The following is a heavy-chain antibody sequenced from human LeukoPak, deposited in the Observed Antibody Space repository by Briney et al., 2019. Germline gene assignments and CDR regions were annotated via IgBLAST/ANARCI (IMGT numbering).Heavy chain of an antibody. Sequence: PGRSLRLSRAASGFTFSSYGMHWVRQAPGKGLEWVAVISYDGSNKYYADSVKGRFTISRDNSKNTLYLQMNSLRAEDTAVYYCVKPNYGSTFFDYWGQGTLVTVSS. J-gene: IGHJ4*02. D-gene: IGHD3-10*01. CDR2: ISYDGSNK. CDR3: VKPNYGSTFFDY. CDR1: GFTFSSYG. V-gene: IGHV3-30*18.